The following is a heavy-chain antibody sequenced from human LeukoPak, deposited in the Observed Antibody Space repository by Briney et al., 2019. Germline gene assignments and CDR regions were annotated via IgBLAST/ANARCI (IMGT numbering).Heavy chain of an antibody. J-gene: IGHJ4*02. CDR1: GVSISSYY. CDR2: IYYSGST. V-gene: IGHV4-59*01. CDR3: AREGGYTYGVLDY. D-gene: IGHD5-18*01. Sequence: PSETLSLTCTVSGVSISSYYWSWLRQPPGKGLEWIGYIYYSGSTNYNPSLKSRVTISVDTSKNQFSLKLSSVTAADTAVYYCAREGGYTYGVLDYWGQGTLVTVSS.